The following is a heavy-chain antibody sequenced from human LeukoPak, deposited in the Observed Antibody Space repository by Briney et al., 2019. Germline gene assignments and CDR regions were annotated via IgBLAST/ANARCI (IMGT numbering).Heavy chain of an antibody. CDR1: GYTFTSYY. Sequence: ASVKVSCKASGYTFTSYYMHWVRQAPGQGLEWMGIINPSGGSTSYAQKFQGRVTMTRDTSTSTVYMELSSLRSEDTAVYYCARAYYYGSGSYRNTYYYYMDVWGKGTTVTVSS. CDR3: ARAYYYGSGSYRNTYYYYMDV. D-gene: IGHD3-10*01. V-gene: IGHV1-46*01. CDR2: INPSGGST. J-gene: IGHJ6*03.